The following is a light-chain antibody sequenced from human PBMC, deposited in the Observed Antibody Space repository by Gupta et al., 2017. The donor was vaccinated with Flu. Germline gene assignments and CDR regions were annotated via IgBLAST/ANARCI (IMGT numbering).Light chain of an antibody. J-gene: IGKJ2*01. CDR3: QQRSDLPMYT. V-gene: IGKV3-11*01. Sequence: EVVLTQSPATLSLSPGERAVLSCRASQSVSPSLAWYQQKPGQAPRLLMYDASRRAAGIPARFSGSGYGTDLTLTISTREPEDFAVYYCQQRSDLPMYTFGQGTKLEIK. CDR1: QSVSPS. CDR2: DAS.